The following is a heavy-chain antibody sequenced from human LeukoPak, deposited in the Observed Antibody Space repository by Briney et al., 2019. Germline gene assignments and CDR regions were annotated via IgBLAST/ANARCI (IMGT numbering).Heavy chain of an antibody. Sequence: GGSLRLSCAASGFTFDDYARGWVPQAPGKGLEWVSGINWNGGSTGYADSVKGRFTISRDNAKTSLDLQMNSLRDEDTALYYSARVEQQSSALYYYSYYMDVWGKGNTVTVSS. D-gene: IGHD6-13*01. CDR2: INWNGGST. CDR3: ARVEQQSSALYYYSYYMDV. V-gene: IGHV3-20*04. CDR1: GFTFDDYA. J-gene: IGHJ6*03.